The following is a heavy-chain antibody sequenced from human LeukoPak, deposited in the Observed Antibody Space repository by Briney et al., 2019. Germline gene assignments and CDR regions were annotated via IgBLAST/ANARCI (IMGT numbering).Heavy chain of an antibody. CDR1: GGSISTSSYY. Sequence: SETLSLTCTVSGGSISTSSYYWGWIRQPPGKGLVWIGSIYYTGSTYYNPSLNSRVTVSVDTSKNQLSLKLSSVTAADTAMYYRASRTRFGELRFGYWGQGTLVTVSS. CDR2: IYYTGST. V-gene: IGHV4-39*01. D-gene: IGHD3-10*01. J-gene: IGHJ4*02. CDR3: ASRTRFGELRFGY.